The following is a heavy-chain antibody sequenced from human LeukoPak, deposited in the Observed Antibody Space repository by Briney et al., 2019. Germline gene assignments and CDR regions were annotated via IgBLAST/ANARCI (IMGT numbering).Heavy chain of an antibody. V-gene: IGHV5-51*01. CDR2: IYPGDSDT. CDR3: ARRAYSGSYYTHLDY. D-gene: IGHD1-26*01. CDR1: GYSFTSYW. Sequence: GESLKISCESSGYSFTSYWICWVRQMPGKGLEWMGIIYPGDSDTRYNPSFQGQVTISADKSISTAYLQWSSLKASDTAMYYCARRAYSGSYYTHLDYWGQGTLVTVSS. J-gene: IGHJ4*02.